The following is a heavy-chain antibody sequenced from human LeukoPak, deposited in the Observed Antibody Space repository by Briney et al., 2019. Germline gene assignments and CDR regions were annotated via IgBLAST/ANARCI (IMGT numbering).Heavy chain of an antibody. CDR3: ARAKDDTYYFDY. V-gene: IGHV4-31*11. J-gene: IGHJ4*02. CDR1: GGSFSGYY. CDR2: IYYSGST. Sequence: TLSLTCAVYGGSFSGYYWSWIRQHPGKGLEWIGYIYYSGSTYYNPSLKSRVTISVDTSKNQFSLKLSSVTAADTAVYYCARAKDDTYYFDYWGQGTLVTVSS. D-gene: IGHD5-24*01.